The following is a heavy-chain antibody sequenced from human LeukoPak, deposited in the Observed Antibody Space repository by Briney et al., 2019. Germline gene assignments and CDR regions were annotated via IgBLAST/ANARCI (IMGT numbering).Heavy chain of an antibody. V-gene: IGHV4-28*03. CDR2: IHYSGST. CDR3: AREWSAFDI. D-gene: IGHD1-26*01. Sequence: SDTLSLTCAVSGYSISSSNWWGWIRQSPGKGLEWIAFIHYSGSTSYNPSLKSRATISLDTSKDQFSLNLRSLTAADTAMYYCAREWSAFDIWGPGTMVTVS. J-gene: IGHJ3*02. CDR1: GYSISSSNW.